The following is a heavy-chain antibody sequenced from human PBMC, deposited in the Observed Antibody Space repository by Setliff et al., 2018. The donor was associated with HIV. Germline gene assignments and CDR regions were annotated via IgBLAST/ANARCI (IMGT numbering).Heavy chain of an antibody. CDR3: AIALSGYNSGWFPY. V-gene: IGHV1-18*01. Sequence: ASVKVSCKASGYTFSNYGISWVRQAPGQGPEWMGLISAYNGNTNYEQKVQDRVTFTTDTSTSTAYMDLRNLTSDDTAMYYCAIALSGYNSGWFPYWGQGTLGT. J-gene: IGHJ4*02. CDR2: ISAYNGNT. D-gene: IGHD6-19*01. CDR1: GYTFSNYG.